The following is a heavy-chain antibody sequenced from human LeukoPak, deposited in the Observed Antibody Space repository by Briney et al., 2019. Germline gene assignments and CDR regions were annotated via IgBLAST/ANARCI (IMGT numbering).Heavy chain of an antibody. J-gene: IGHJ4*02. D-gene: IGHD3-3*01. V-gene: IGHV3-48*03. CDR3: ASWAGNTQSDSWSGPFDY. CDR1: GLTFSNFK. Sequence: GGSLRLSCAVSGLTFSNFKMNWVRQAPGKGLEWVSYISDSGRTTFYADSVKGRFTISRDDAKNSLYLQMSSLRVEDTAVYYCASWAGNTQSDSWSGPFDYWGQGTLVTVSS. CDR2: ISDSGRTT.